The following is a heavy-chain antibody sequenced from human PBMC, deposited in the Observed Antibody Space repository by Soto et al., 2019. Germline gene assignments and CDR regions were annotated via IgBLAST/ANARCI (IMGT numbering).Heavy chain of an antibody. CDR3: ANAGHLVYATFDY. Sequence: GGSLRLSCALSGFTFGSYAMSWVRQPPGKGLWWVSAISGGGGSTYYADSVKGRFTISRDNSKNTLYLQMNSLRAEGTAVYYCANAGHLVYATFDYWGQGTLVTVSS. V-gene: IGHV3-23*01. J-gene: IGHJ4*02. D-gene: IGHD2-8*01. CDR1: GFTFGSYA. CDR2: ISGGGGST.